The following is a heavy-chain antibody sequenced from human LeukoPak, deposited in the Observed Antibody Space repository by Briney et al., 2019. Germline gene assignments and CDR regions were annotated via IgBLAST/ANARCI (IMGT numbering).Heavy chain of an antibody. CDR2: IIPIFGTA. V-gene: IGHV1-69*13. J-gene: IGHJ4*02. CDR1: GGTFSSYA. Sequence: ASVKVSCKASGGTFSSYAISWVRQAPGQGLEWMGGIIPIFGTANYAQKFQGRVTITADESTSTAYMELSSLRSEDTAVYYCARVGIGYCSSTSCQGWDYWGQGTLVTVSS. CDR3: ARVGIGYCSSTSCQGWDY. D-gene: IGHD2-2*01.